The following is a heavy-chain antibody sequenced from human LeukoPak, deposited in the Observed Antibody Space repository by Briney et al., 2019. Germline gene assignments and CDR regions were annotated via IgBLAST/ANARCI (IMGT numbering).Heavy chain of an antibody. Sequence: PGRSLRLSCEASGFTFDDCAMHWVRQAPGKGLEWVSGISWNSGSIGYADSVKGRFTISRDNAKNSLYLQMNSLRAEDTALYYCAKDRRPYSGSYDYWGQGTLVTVSS. V-gene: IGHV3-9*01. J-gene: IGHJ4*02. CDR3: AKDRRPYSGSYDY. CDR1: GFTFDDCA. CDR2: ISWNSGSI. D-gene: IGHD1-26*01.